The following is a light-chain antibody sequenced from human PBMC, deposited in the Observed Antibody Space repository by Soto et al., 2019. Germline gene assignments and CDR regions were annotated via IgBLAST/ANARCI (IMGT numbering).Light chain of an antibody. CDR1: QSVRSSE. V-gene: IGKV3-20*01. J-gene: IGKJ4*01. CDR2: GAS. CDR3: QQYGSSPLT. Sequence: EIVLTQSPGTLSLSPGERATLSCRASQSVRSSELAWYQQKPGQAPRLLIYGASTRATAIPDRVSGSGSGTDFTLTLSRLEHEDFAVYSCQQYGSSPLTFGGGTKVVFK.